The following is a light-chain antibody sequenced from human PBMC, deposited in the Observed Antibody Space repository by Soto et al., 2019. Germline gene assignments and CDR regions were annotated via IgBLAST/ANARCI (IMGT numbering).Light chain of an antibody. CDR2: EVS. CDR3: SLFTSSTTYV. J-gene: IGLJ1*01. CDR1: SSDVGSYNR. V-gene: IGLV2-18*01. Sequence: QSALTQPPSVSGSPGQSVTISCTGTSSDVGSYNRVSWYQQPPGTAPKLMIYEVSYRPSGVPDRFSGSKSGNTASLTISGLQAEDEADYYCSLFTSSTTYVFGTGTKLTV.